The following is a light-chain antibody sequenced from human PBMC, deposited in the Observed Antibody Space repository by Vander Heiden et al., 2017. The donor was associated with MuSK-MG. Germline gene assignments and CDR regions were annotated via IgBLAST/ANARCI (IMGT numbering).Light chain of an antibody. CDR3: CSNAPSGTYV. CDR2: EVN. V-gene: IGLV2-23*02. Sequence: QSALTQPASVSGSPGQSITISCTGTSSDVGSNNLVAWYQQRPGKAPNLMIYEVNKRFSGVANRFSGSKFGSTSSLTISGRQAEDEADYYCCSNAPSGTYVFGTGTKVTVL. J-gene: IGLJ1*01. CDR1: SSDVGSNNL.